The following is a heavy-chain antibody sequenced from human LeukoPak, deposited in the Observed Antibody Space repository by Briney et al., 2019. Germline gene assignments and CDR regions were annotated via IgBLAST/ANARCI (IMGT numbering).Heavy chain of an antibody. CDR3: AKGKSGSYSALFDY. D-gene: IGHD1-26*01. Sequence: PGRSLRLSCAASGFTFSSYAMSWVRQAPGKGLEWVSAISGSGGSTYYADSVKGRFTISRDNSKNTLYLQMNSLRAEDTAVYYCAKGKSGSYSALFDYWGQGTLVTVSS. CDR2: ISGSGGST. CDR1: GFTFSSYA. J-gene: IGHJ4*02. V-gene: IGHV3-23*01.